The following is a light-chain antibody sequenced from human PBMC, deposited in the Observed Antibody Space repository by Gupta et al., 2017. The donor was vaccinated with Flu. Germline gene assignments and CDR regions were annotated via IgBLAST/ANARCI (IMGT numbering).Light chain of an antibody. Sequence: PATLSVSPGERATLSCRASQSVARNLAWYQQKPGQAPRLLIYGASTRATGVAARFSVSGSGTEFTLTISSLQSEDFAVYYCQQYYDWPLTFGRGTKVEIK. CDR3: QQYYDWPLT. J-gene: IGKJ4*01. V-gene: IGKV3-15*01. CDR1: QSVARN. CDR2: GAS.